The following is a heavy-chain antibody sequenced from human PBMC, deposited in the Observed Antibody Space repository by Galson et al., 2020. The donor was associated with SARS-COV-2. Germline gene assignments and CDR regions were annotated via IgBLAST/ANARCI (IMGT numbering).Heavy chain of an antibody. CDR2: INPSGGST. D-gene: IGHD3-10*01. CDR3: ARDFTMVRGVNYYYGMDV. CDR1: GYTFTSYY. J-gene: IGHJ6*02. V-gene: IGHV1-46*01. Sequence: ASVQVSCKASGYTFTSYYMHWVRQAPGQGLEWMGIINPSGGSTSYAQKFQGRVTMTRDTSTSTVYMELSSLRSEDTAVYYCARDFTMVRGVNYYYGMDVWGQGTTVTVSS.